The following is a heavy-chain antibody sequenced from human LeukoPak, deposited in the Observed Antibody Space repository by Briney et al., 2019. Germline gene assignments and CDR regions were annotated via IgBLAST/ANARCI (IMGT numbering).Heavy chain of an antibody. Sequence: ASVTVSCTASGYTFTSYGISWVRQAPGQGLEWMGWISAYNGNTNYAQKLQGRVTMTTDTSTSTAYMELRSLRSDDTAVYYCARNGGSGWNNNWFDPWGQGTLVTVSS. CDR3: ARNGGSGWNNNWFDP. D-gene: IGHD6-19*01. CDR1: GYTFTSYG. V-gene: IGHV1-18*01. J-gene: IGHJ5*02. CDR2: ISAYNGNT.